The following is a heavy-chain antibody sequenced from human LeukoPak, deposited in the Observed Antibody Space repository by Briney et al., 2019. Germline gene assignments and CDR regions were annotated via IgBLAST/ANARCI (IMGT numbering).Heavy chain of an antibody. J-gene: IGHJ6*02. V-gene: IGHV1-8*01. D-gene: IGHD3-3*01. CDR2: MNPNSGNT. Sequence: GASVKVSCKASGYTFTSYDINWVRQATGQGLEWMGWMNPNSGNTGYAQKFQGRVTMTRNTSISTAYMELSSLRSEDTAVYYCARFLEWLSYYYYGMDVWGQGTTVTVSS. CDR1: GYTFTSYD. CDR3: ARFLEWLSYYYYGMDV.